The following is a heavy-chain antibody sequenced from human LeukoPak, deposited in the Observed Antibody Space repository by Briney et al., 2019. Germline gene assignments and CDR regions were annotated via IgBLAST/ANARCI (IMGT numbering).Heavy chain of an antibody. CDR2: IYSGGST. V-gene: IGHV3-53*04. Sequence: GGSLRLSCAASGFTVSSNYMSWVRQAPGKGLEWVSLIYSGGSTYYADAVKGGFTISRHNSNTLYLQMNSLKTEDTAVYYCARVRLDYYETRIDSFDVWGQGTMVTVSS. J-gene: IGHJ3*01. CDR3: ARVRLDYYETRIDSFDV. D-gene: IGHD3-22*01. CDR1: GFTVSSNY.